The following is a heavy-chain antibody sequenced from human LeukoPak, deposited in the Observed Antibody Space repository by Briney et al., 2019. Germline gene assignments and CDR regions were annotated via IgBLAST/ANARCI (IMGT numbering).Heavy chain of an antibody. CDR2: IYYIGST. J-gene: IGHJ4*02. CDR3: ARETAYYYESSGFFDY. V-gene: IGHV4-59*01. Sequence: ETLSLTCILPGGSLSSYYWSWIRQPPGEGLGWVGYIYYIGSTNYNRSLKSRVTISLATSKNQFSLKLSSVTAAETAVYYCARETAYYYESSGFFDYWGQGTLVTASS. CDR1: GGSLSSYY. D-gene: IGHD3-22*01.